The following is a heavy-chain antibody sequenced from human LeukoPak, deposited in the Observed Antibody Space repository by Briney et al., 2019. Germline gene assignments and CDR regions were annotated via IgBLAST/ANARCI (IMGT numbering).Heavy chain of an antibody. CDR2: LNPTSGVT. Sequence: GASVKVSCKASGYTFTDYYMHWVRQAPGHGLEWMGWLNPTSGVTNYAQKFQGRVTMIRDTSISTAYMELSRLRSDDTAVYYCARVRAVAGSIDAFDIWGQGTRVTVSS. J-gene: IGHJ3*02. CDR3: ARVRAVAGSIDAFDI. CDR1: GYTFTDYY. D-gene: IGHD6-19*01. V-gene: IGHV1-2*02.